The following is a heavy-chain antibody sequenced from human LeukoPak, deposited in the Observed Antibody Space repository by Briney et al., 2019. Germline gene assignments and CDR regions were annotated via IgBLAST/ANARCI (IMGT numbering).Heavy chain of an antibody. J-gene: IGHJ6*03. V-gene: IGHV3-7*01. Sequence: GGSLRLSCAASGFTFSSYWMTWVRQAPGKGLEWVANIKQDGGKKNYADSVKGRFIISRDNAKNSLYLQMNSLRAEDTAVYYCAKDRCSNGIGCYYYYMDVWGKGTTVTISS. CDR2: IKQDGGKK. D-gene: IGHD2-8*01. CDR3: AKDRCSNGIGCYYYYMDV. CDR1: GFTFSSYW.